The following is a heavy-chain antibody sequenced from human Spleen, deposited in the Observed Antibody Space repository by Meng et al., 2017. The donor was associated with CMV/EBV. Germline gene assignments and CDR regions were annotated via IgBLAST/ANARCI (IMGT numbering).Heavy chain of an antibody. D-gene: IGHD3-16*01. Sequence: GESLKISCAASGFTFSSYAMSWVRQAPGKGLEWVSVIYSGGSSTYYADSVKGRFTISRDNSKNTLYLQMNSLRAEDTAVYYCASLNAFDIWGQGTRVTVSS. J-gene: IGHJ3*02. CDR1: GFTFSSYA. CDR2: IYSGGSST. V-gene: IGHV3-23*03. CDR3: ASLNAFDI.